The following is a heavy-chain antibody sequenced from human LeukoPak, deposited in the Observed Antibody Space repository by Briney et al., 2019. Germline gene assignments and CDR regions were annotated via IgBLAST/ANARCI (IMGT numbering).Heavy chain of an antibody. CDR3: AKLSAVVMVVATVDY. Sequence: PGGSLILSCAAPGFNLVRYALTWVRPAPREGVQWGSHLCGSGGSTYYADSVKGRFTISRDNSKNTLYLQMNSLRAEDTAVYYCAKLSAVVMVVATVDYWGQGTLVTVSS. J-gene: IGHJ4*02. CDR1: GFNLVRYA. V-gene: IGHV3-23*01. D-gene: IGHD2-15*01. CDR2: LCGSGGST.